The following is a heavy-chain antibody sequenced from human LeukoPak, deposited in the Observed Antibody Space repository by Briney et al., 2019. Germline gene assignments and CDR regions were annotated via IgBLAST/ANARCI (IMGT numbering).Heavy chain of an antibody. D-gene: IGHD4-17*01. CDR3: AALTTVTSSIDY. CDR1: GGSISSGGYS. Sequence: PSETLSLTCAVSGGSISSGGYSWSWIRQPPGKGLEWIGYIYHSGSTYYNPSPKSRVTISVDRSKNQFSLKLSSVTAADTAVYYCAALTTVTSSIDYWGQGTLVTVSS. J-gene: IGHJ4*02. CDR2: IYHSGST. V-gene: IGHV4-30-2*01.